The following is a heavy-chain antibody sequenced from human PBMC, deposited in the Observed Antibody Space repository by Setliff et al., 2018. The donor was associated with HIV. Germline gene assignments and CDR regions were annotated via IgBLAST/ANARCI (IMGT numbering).Heavy chain of an antibody. V-gene: IGHV7-4-1*02. CDR1: GYTFTSYG. CDR3: AKYYGSTTAGAFDI. D-gene: IGHD3-10*01. CDR2: INTYTGNP. J-gene: IGHJ3*02. Sequence: ASVKVSCKASGYTFTSYGMNWARQAPGQGLEWMGWINTYTGNPTYAQDFTGRFVFSLDTSVSTAYLQMNSLRAEDTAVYYCAKYYGSTTAGAFDIWGQGTMVTVSS.